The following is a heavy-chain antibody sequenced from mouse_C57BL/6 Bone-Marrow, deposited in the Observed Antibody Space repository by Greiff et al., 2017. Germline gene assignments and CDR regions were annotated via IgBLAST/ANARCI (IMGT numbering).Heavy chain of an antibody. CDR3: ARGGRRRYFDV. V-gene: IGHV1-82*01. CDR2: IYPGDGDT. J-gene: IGHJ1*03. Sequence: VQLQQSGPELVKPGASVKISCKASGYAFSSSWMNWVKQRPGKGLEWIGRIYPGDGDTNYNGKFKGKATLTADKSSSTAYMQLSSLSSEDSAVYFCARGGRRRYFDVWCTGTTVTVSS. CDR1: GYAFSSSW.